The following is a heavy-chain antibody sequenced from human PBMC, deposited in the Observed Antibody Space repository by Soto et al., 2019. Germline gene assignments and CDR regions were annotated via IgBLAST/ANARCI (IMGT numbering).Heavy chain of an antibody. CDR1: GGSMIRYY. D-gene: IGHD5-12*01. CDR3: ARRIVATETFDH. J-gene: IGHJ4*02. CDR2: IYYAGST. V-gene: IGHV4-59*08. Sequence: SETLSLTCAVSGGSMIRYYWSWCRQPPGRGLEWIGFIYYAGSTKYNPSLNSRVTISVDTSKNQFSLTVTSVTAADTAVYYCARRIVATETFDHWGQGTLVTVSS.